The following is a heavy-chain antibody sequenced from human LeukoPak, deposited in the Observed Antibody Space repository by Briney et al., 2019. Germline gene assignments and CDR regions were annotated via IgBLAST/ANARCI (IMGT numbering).Heavy chain of an antibody. CDR3: ARVESGYDYGYYYYYMDV. CDR2: IYTSGST. Sequence: SQTLSLTCTVSGGSISSGSYYWSWIRQPAGKGLEWIGRIYTSGSTNYNPSLKSRVTMSVDTSKNQFSLKLSSVTAADTAVYYCARVESGYDYGYYYYYMDVWGKGTTVTISS. D-gene: IGHD5-12*01. V-gene: IGHV4-61*02. CDR1: GGSISSGSYY. J-gene: IGHJ6*03.